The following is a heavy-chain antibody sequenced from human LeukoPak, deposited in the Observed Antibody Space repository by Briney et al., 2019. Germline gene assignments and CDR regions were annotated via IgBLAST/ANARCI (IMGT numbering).Heavy chain of an antibody. CDR3: ARRGYSYGTIDY. Sequence: PSETLSLTCTVSGGSISSGGYYWSWIRQHPGKGLEWIGYVCYSGSTYYNPSLKSRVTISVDTSKNQFSLKLSSVTAADTAVYYCARRGYSYGTIDYWGQGTLVTVSS. J-gene: IGHJ4*02. CDR2: VCYSGST. V-gene: IGHV4-31*03. D-gene: IGHD5-18*01. CDR1: GGSISSGGYY.